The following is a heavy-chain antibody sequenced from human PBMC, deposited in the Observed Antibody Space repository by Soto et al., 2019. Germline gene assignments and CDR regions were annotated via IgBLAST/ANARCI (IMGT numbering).Heavy chain of an antibody. V-gene: IGHV3-23*02. J-gene: IGHJ4*02. CDR3: VRDRYPMSDFWSAFSSD. D-gene: IGHD3-3*01. Sequence: EVQLVQSGGGLVQPGGSLRLSCAASGFTFSSDPMSWVRQVPGKGLEWISAIRNDGGSMYYVPSVKGRFTISRDNSKNTSSLRMKNLRAEDTAIYYCVRDRYPMSDFWSAFSSDWGQGALVIVSS. CDR1: GFTFSSDP. CDR2: IRNDGGSM.